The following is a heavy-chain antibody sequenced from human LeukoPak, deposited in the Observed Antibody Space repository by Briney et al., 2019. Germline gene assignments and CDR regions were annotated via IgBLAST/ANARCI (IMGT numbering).Heavy chain of an antibody. CDR3: AKDLEMATTYAFDI. J-gene: IGHJ3*02. D-gene: IGHD5-24*01. V-gene: IGHV3-30*18. Sequence: GGSLRLSCAASGFTFSSYGMHWVRQAPGKGLEWVAVISYDGSNKYYADSVKGRFTISRDNSKNTLYLQMNSLRAEDTAVYYCAKDLEMATTYAFDIWGQGTVVTVSS. CDR1: GFTFSSYG. CDR2: ISYDGSNK.